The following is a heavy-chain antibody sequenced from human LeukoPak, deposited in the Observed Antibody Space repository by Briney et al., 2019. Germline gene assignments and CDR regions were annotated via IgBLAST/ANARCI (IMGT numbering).Heavy chain of an antibody. CDR2: ISAYNGNT. CDR3: ARDRGSFRDYYYGMDV. D-gene: IGHD3-10*01. CDR1: GYTFTSYG. V-gene: IGHV1-18*01. J-gene: IGHJ6*02. Sequence: ASAKVSCKASGYTFTSYGISWVRQAPGQGLEWMGWISAYNGNTNYAQKLQGRVTMTTDTSTSTAYMELRSLRSDDTAVYYCARDRGSFRDYYYGMDVWGQGTTVTVSS.